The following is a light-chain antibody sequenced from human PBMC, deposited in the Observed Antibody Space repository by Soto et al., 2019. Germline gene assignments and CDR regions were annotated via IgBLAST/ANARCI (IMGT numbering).Light chain of an antibody. Sequence: QPASVSGSPGQSITISCTGTSSDVGGYNYVSWYQQHPGKAPKLMIYDVSNRPSGVSNRFSGSKSGNTASLTISGLQAEDEADYYCSSYTSSSTLDYVFGTGTKLTVL. J-gene: IGLJ1*01. CDR2: DVS. CDR1: SSDVGGYNY. CDR3: SSYTSSSTLDYV. V-gene: IGLV2-14*01.